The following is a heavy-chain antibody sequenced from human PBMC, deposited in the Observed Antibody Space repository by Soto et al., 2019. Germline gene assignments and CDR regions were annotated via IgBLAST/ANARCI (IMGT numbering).Heavy chain of an antibody. CDR1: GFIFTSYG. J-gene: IGHJ4*02. CDR2: ISYDGIVE. CDR3: ARDQAEMATVSLGY. V-gene: IGHV3-30*03. D-gene: IGHD4-4*01. Sequence: QVQLVESGGGVVQPGRSLRLSCAASGFIFTSYGIHWVRQAPGMGLEWVAVISYDGIVENYADSVKGRFTISRDNSKNTLYLQMNSLRAEDTAVYYCARDQAEMATVSLGYWGQGTLVTVSS.